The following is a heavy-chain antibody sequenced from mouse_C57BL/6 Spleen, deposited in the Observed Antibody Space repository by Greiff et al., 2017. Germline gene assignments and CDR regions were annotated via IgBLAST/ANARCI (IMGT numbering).Heavy chain of an antibody. Sequence: QVQLQQPGAELVMPGASVKLSCKASGYTFTSYWMHWVKQRPGQGLEWIGEIDPSDSYTNYNQKFKGKSTLTVDKSSSTAYMQLSSLTSEDSAVYYCARGEASNYWGQGTTRTVSA. CDR1: GYTFTSYW. CDR2: IDPSDSYT. J-gene: IGHJ2*01. CDR3: ARGEASNY. V-gene: IGHV1-69*01.